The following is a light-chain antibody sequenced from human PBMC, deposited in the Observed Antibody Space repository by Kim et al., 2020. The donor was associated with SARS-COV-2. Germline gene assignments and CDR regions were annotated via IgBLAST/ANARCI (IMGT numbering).Light chain of an antibody. CDR1: QSVMNNY. J-gene: IGKJ2*01. V-gene: IGKV3-20*01. Sequence: VLTQSPGTLSLSPGERASLSCRASQSVMNNYLAWYQQKPGQAPRLLFYTASSRAPGISDRFSGSGSGTDFTLTIDRLEPEDFAVYYCHQYGSSPPVTYTFGQGTKLEIK. CDR2: TAS. CDR3: HQYGSSPPVTYT.